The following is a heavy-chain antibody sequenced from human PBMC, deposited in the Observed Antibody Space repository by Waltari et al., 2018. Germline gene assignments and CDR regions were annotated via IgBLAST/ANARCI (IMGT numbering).Heavy chain of an antibody. CDR3: ARGNVVVVAATRWFDP. Sequence: QLQLQESGPGLVKPSATLSLTCTVSGGSISSSSYYWGWIRQPPGKGLEWIGSIYYSGSTYYNPSLKSRVTISVDTSKNQFSLKLSSVTAADTAVYYCARGNVVVVAATRWFDPWGQGTLVTVSS. CDR1: GGSISSSSYY. CDR2: IYYSGST. V-gene: IGHV4-39*07. J-gene: IGHJ5*02. D-gene: IGHD2-15*01.